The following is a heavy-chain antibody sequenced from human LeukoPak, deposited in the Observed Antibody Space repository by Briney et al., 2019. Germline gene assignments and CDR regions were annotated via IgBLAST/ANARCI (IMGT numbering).Heavy chain of an antibody. CDR1: GGSFSGYY. V-gene: IGHV4-34*01. CDR2: INHSGSI. Sequence: SETLSLTCAVYGGSFSGYYWSWIRQPPGKGLEWIGEINHSGSINYNPSLKSRVTISVDTSKNQFSLKLSSVTAADTAVYYCARGVHWNYYYYYMDVWGKGTTVTVSS. J-gene: IGHJ6*03. D-gene: IGHD1-1*01. CDR3: ARGVHWNYYYYYMDV.